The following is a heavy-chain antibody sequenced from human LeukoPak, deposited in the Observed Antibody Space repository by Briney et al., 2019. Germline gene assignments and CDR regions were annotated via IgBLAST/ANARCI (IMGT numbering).Heavy chain of an antibody. CDR2: VSSSGRT. CDR3: ATRKLGNDY. J-gene: IGHJ4*02. D-gene: IGHD7-27*01. CDR1: GDSISSGSFY. Sequence: PSETLSLTCTVSGDSISSGSFYWSWIRQAAGKGLEWIGRVSSSGRTTYNPSLKSRVTISADTSKNQFSLKLYSVTAADTAVYYCATRKLGNDYWGQGTLVTVSS. V-gene: IGHV4-61*10.